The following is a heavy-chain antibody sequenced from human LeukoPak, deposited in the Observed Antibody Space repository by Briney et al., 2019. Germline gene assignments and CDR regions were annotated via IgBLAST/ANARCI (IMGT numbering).Heavy chain of an antibody. J-gene: IGHJ4*02. Sequence: SETLSLTCSLSGGSVTNYYWSCIRQPPGKGLEWIGHIYYSGSNNYSPSLKSRVTMFVDKSKNQISLRLSSVTAADTAVDYCARHGTVSSGSYFDYWGQGTQVTVS. D-gene: IGHD1-26*01. CDR3: ARHGTVSSGSYFDY. CDR1: GGSVTNYY. V-gene: IGHV4-59*08. CDR2: IYYSGSN.